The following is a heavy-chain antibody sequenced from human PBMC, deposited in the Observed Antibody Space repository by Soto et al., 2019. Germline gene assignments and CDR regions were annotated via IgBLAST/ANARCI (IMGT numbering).Heavy chain of an antibody. CDR2: IYPGDSDT. J-gene: IGHJ6*02. D-gene: IGHD6-19*01. Sequence: GESLKISCEGSGYSFTSYWIGWVRQMPGKGLEWMGIIYPGDSDTRYSPSFQGQVTISADKSISTAYLQWSSLKASDTAMYYCARGDPCSSGWFPHYYYYGMDVWGQGATVTVSS. CDR1: GYSFTSYW. CDR3: ARGDPCSSGWFPHYYYYGMDV. V-gene: IGHV5-51*01.